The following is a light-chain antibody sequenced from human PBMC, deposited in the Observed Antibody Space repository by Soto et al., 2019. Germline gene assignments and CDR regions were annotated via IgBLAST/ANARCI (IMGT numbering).Light chain of an antibody. Sequence: EIVMTQSPATLSVSPGERATLSCRASQSVGSNYLAWYLQKPGQSPQLLIYEVSSRFSGVPDRFSGSGSGTDFTLKISRVEAEDVGVYYCMQTKQLPVTFGQGTKVDNK. CDR1: QSVGSNY. CDR3: MQTKQLPVT. J-gene: IGKJ1*01. V-gene: IGKV3D-20*02. CDR2: EVS.